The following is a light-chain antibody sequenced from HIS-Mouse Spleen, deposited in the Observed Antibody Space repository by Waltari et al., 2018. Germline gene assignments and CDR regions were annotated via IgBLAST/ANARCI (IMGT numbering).Light chain of an antibody. J-gene: IGLJ2*01. Sequence: QSALTQPASVSGSPGQSITISCTGTSSDVGSYNLVSWYQQHPGQAPKLMIYEGSKRPSGYSKRCSGSKSGNTASLTISGLQAEDEADYYCCSYAGSSTVVFGGGTKLTVL. CDR2: EGS. V-gene: IGLV2-23*01. CDR3: CSYAGSSTVV. CDR1: SSDVGSYNL.